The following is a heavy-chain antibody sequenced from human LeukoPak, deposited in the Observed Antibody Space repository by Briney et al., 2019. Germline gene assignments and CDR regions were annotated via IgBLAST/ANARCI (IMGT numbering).Heavy chain of an antibody. CDR1: GLTVGSNH. J-gene: IGHJ5*02. CDR3: ARTVQYITPGYWFDP. Sequence: HPGGSLRLSCVASGLTVGSNHMSWVRQAPGKGLEWVSIIYSGGDTSYADSVKGRFTISRDSSENTLYLQINSLRAEDTAVYYCARTVQYITPGYWFDPWGQGTLVTVSS. CDR2: IYSGGDT. V-gene: IGHV3-66*01. D-gene: IGHD4-17*01.